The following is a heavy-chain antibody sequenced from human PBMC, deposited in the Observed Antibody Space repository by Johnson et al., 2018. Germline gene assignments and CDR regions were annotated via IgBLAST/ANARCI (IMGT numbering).Heavy chain of an antibody. CDR3: AREIDGFGI. CDR2: ISYDGSNK. CDR1: GFTFRSYG. Sequence: QVQLVESGGGVVQPERSLRLSCAVSGFTFRSYGMHWVRQAPGKGLEWMALISYDGSNKYYADSVKGRFTISRDDSKNTLYLQMNSLGAEDTAVYYCAREIDGFGIWGQGTMVTASS. V-gene: IGHV3-30*03. J-gene: IGHJ3*02.